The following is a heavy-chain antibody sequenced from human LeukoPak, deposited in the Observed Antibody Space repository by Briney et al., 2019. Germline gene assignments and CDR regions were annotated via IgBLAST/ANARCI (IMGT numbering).Heavy chain of an antibody. CDR1: GYTFTSYY. CDR2: INPSGGST. J-gene: IGHJ4*02. D-gene: IGHD2-2*01. V-gene: IGHV1-46*01. CDR3: ARVYCSSTSCYDWPDY. Sequence: ASVKVSCKASGYTFTSYYMHWVRQAPGQGLEWMGIINPSGGSTSYAQKFQGRVTMTRDTSTSTVYMELSSLRSEDTAVYYCARVYCSSTSCYDWPDYWGQGTLVTVSS.